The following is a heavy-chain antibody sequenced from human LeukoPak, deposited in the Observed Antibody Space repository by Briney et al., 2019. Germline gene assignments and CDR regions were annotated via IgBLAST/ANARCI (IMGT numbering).Heavy chain of an antibody. CDR2: VYYSGST. J-gene: IGHJ5*02. D-gene: IGHD3-10*01. CDR1: GGSISSSSYS. Sequence: PSETLSLTCTVSGGSISSSSYSWGWIRQPPGKGPEWIGSVYYSGSTNYNPSLKSRVTISVDTSKNQFSLKLSSVTAADTAVYYCARHLTFRGLWFGGNWFDPWGQGTLVTVSS. CDR3: ARHLTFRGLWFGGNWFDP. V-gene: IGHV4-39*01.